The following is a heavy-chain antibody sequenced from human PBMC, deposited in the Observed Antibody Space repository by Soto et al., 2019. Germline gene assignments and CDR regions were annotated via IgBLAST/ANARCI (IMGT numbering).Heavy chain of an antibody. CDR3: VRQVWWLPPWD. J-gene: IGHJ4*02. D-gene: IGHD2-8*02. V-gene: IGHV1-69*01. CDR2: IIPIFGTT. Sequence: QVQLVQSGAEVKKPGSSVKVSCKASGGTFRTYAFTWVRQAPGQGLEWMGGIIPIFGTTNYEQKFQGRVTITADEPTNTAYMELSGLRSYETAVYWFVRQVWWLPPWDWGQGTQVSVSS. CDR1: GGTFRTYA.